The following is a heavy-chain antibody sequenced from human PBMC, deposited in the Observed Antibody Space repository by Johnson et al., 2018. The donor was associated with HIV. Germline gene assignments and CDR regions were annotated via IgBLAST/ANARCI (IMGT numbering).Heavy chain of an antibody. J-gene: IGHJ3*02. CDR3: AKDECNYWPDACDS. Sequence: QVQLVESGGGVVQPGGSLRLSCAASGFTFSSYGMHWVRQAPGKGLEWVTFIRYNGNNKYYADSMRGRLTISRDNSKNTEYLQMNSLRTEDTALYDCAKDECNYWPDACDSWGQGIMVTVS. D-gene: IGHD2-8*02. CDR2: IRYNGNNK. V-gene: IGHV3-30*02. CDR1: GFTFSSYG.